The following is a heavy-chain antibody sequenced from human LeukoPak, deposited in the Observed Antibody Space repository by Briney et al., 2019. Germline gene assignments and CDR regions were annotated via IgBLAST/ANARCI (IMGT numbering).Heavy chain of an antibody. CDR3: ARGRRMGGDR. Sequence: PGGSLRLSCAASGFTFSGYWMHWVRQAPGKGLVWVSRISSDGSSANYADSVRGRFPISRDNAKNTLYLQMNRLNAEDTAVYYCARGRRMGGDRWGHGSLVTVSS. CDR2: ISSDGSSA. J-gene: IGHJ4*01. CDR1: GFTFSGYW. D-gene: IGHD2-21*01. V-gene: IGHV3-74*01.